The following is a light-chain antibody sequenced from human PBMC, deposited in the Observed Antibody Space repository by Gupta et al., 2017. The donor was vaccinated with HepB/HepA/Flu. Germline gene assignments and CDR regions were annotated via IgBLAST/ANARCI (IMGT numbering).Light chain of an antibody. CDR1: SSSIGSNT. CDR2: SNN. CDR3: AAWDDDLNALV. V-gene: IGLV1-44*01. J-gene: IGLJ2*01. Sequence: QSVLTQPPSASGTPGQRVTISCSGSSSSIGSNTVNWYPHSPGTAPKLLIHSNNQRPSGVPDRVSGSKSGTSASLAISGLQSEDEADYYCAAWDDDLNALVFGGGTKLTVL.